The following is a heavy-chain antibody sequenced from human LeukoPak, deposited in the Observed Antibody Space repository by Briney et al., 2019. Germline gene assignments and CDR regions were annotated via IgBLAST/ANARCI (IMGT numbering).Heavy chain of an antibody. Sequence: PSETLSLTCDVSGGSVTSTNWWTAVRQPPGKGLEWIGEVHLDGRTNYNPSLKSRLIMSVDLPENHISRKLTSVTATDTPVSYCPAEVGLRRPLDYSGQGTLVTVSS. CDR2: VHLDGRT. J-gene: IGHJ4*02. V-gene: IGHV4-4*02. CDR1: GGSVTSTNW. D-gene: IGHD3-16*01. CDR3: PAEVGLRRPLDY.